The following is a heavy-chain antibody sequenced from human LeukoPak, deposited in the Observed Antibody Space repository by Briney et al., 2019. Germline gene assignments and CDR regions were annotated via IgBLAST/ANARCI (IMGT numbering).Heavy chain of an antibody. J-gene: IGHJ4*02. Sequence: SGGSLRLSCAASGFSFSSYWMSWVRQAPGKGLEWVANTRQDGSEKDYVDSVKGRFTISRDNAKNSMYLQMNSLRAEDTAVYYCARGFSGWSFDYWGQGTLVTVSS. CDR1: GFSFSSYW. CDR3: ARGFSGWSFDY. V-gene: IGHV3-7*01. D-gene: IGHD6-19*01. CDR2: TRQDGSEK.